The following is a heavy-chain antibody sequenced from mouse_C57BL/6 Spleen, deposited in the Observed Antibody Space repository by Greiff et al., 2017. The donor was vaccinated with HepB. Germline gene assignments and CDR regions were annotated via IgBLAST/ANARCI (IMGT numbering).Heavy chain of an antibody. D-gene: IGHD2-1*01. J-gene: IGHJ1*03. CDR1: GYTFTDYN. CDR3: ARAGDGNYRSYFDG. V-gene: IGHV1-22*01. Sequence: VQLKQSGPELVKPGASVTMSCKASGYTFTDYNMHWVKQSHGKSLEWIGYINPNNGGTSYNQKFKGKATLTVNKSSSTAYMELRSLTSEDSAVYYCARAGDGNYRSYFDGWGTGTTAIVSS. CDR2: INPNNGGT.